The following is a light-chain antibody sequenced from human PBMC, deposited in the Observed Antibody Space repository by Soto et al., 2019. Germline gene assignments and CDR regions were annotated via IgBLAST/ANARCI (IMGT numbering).Light chain of an antibody. Sequence: VMTHSPATLSVSPGERVSLSCRASQSVSTNLAWYQQKPGQAPRLLMYFASTRATGIPPRFSGRGSGTDFTLTMGRREPEDSAVYDCRRRHMWPMTFGQGTRLAIK. CDR3: RRRHMWPMT. CDR2: FAS. J-gene: IGKJ5*01. CDR1: QSVSTN. V-gene: IGKV3D-15*01.